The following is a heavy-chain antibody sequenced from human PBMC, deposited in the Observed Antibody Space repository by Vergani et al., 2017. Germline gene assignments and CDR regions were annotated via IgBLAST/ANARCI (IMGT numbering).Heavy chain of an antibody. CDR3: AREGGYCSSTSCYGVYYYYYYYMDV. CDR1: GFTFSSYG. V-gene: IGHV3-21*01. CDR2: ISSSSSYI. D-gene: IGHD2-2*01. J-gene: IGHJ6*03. Sequence: VQLVESGGGVVQPGGSLRLSCAASGFTFSSYGMHWVRQAPGKGLEWVSSISSSSSYIYYADSVKGRFTISRDNAKNSLYLQMNSLRAEDTAVYYCAREGGYCSSTSCYGVYYYYYYYMDVWGKGTTVTVSS.